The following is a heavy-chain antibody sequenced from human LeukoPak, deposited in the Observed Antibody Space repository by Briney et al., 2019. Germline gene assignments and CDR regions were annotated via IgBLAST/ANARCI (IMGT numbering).Heavy chain of an antibody. J-gene: IGHJ4*02. CDR1: GGSISSSSYY. D-gene: IGHD6-19*01. CDR3: ARPGAVARHGPFDY. Sequence: NPSETLSLTCIVSGGSISSSSYYWGWIRQPPGKGLEWIGSIYYSGSTYYNPSLKSRVTISVDTSKNQFSLKLSSVTAADTAVYYCARPGAVARHGPFDYWGQGTLVTVSS. V-gene: IGHV4-39*01. CDR2: IYYSGST.